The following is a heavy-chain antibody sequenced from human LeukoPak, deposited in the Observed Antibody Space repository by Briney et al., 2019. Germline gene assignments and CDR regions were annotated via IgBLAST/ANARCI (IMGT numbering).Heavy chain of an antibody. D-gene: IGHD5-18*01. CDR1: GFTFSSYS. Sequence: GGSLRLSCAASGFTFSSYSMNWVRQAPGKGLEWVAVISYDGSNKYYADSVKGRFTISRDNSKNTLYLQMNSLRAEDTAVYYCAKDGSVDTAIPDYWGQGTLVTVSS. CDR3: AKDGSVDTAIPDY. V-gene: IGHV3-30*18. CDR2: ISYDGSNK. J-gene: IGHJ4*02.